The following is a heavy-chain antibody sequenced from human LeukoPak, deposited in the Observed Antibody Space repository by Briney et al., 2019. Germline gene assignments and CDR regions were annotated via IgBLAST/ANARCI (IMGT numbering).Heavy chain of an antibody. J-gene: IGHJ4*02. CDR1: GGSISGYY. CDR2: FHYSGST. D-gene: IGHD3-10*01. V-gene: IGHV4-59*01. Sequence: SGTLSLACTVSGGSISGYYWSWIRQPPGKGLEWIGVFHYSGSTNYNPSLKGRVTFSLDTSKNQFSLKLNSVTAADTAVYYCARVPKGSGYFNYWGQGTLVTVSS. CDR3: ARVPKGSGYFNY.